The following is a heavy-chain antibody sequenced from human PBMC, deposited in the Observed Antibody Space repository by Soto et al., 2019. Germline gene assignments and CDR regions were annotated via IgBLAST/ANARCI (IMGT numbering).Heavy chain of an antibody. V-gene: IGHV2-5*02. CDR2: IYWDDDK. J-gene: IGHJ6*02. Sequence: QITLKESGPTLVKPTQTLTLTCTFSGFSLSTSGVGVGWIRQPPGKALEWLALIYWDDDKRYSTSLKSRLTITKHTSKNLVVLTMTNMDPVDTATYYCAHTRYCSRGSCYSWYYGMDVWGQGTTVTVSS. CDR1: GFSLSTSGVG. CDR3: AHTRYCSRGSCYSWYYGMDV. D-gene: IGHD2-15*01.